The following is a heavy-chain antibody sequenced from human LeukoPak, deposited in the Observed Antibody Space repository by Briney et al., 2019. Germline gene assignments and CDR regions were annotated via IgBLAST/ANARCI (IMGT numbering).Heavy chain of an antibody. D-gene: IGHD2-15*01. J-gene: IGHJ4*02. Sequence: SVKVSCKASRGTFSSYAISWVRQAPGQGLEWMGRLVPIFGTANYAQKFQGRVTITTDESTSTAYMELSSLRSEDTAVYYCASEVHRYCSGGSCYFNDWGQGTMVTVSS. CDR1: RGTFSSYA. CDR2: LVPIFGTA. CDR3: ASEVHRYCSGGSCYFND. V-gene: IGHV1-69*05.